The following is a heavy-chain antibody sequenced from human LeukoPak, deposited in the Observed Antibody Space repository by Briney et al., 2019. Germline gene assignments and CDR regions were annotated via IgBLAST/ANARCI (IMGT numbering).Heavy chain of an antibody. CDR1: GFTFSSYG. Sequence: GGSLRLSCAASGFTFSSYGMHWVRQAPGKGLEWVAVISYDGSNKYYADSVKGRFTISRDNSKNTLYLQMNSLRAEDTAVYYCAKHVAAIYSFDYWGQGTLVTVSS. J-gene: IGHJ4*02. D-gene: IGHD6-25*01. V-gene: IGHV3-30*18. CDR3: AKHVAAIYSFDY. CDR2: ISYDGSNK.